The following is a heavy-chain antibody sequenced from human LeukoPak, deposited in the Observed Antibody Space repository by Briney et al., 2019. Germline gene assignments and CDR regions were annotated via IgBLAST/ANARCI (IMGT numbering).Heavy chain of an antibody. CDR2: MNPNSGNT. V-gene: IGHV1-8*02. D-gene: IGHD1-7*01. CDR3: ARGIRPAELYDY. J-gene: IGHJ4*02. Sequence: ASVKVSCKASGYTFTSYGISWVRQAPGQGLEWMGWMNPNSGNTGYAQKFQGRVTMTRNTSISTAYMELSSLRSEDTAVYYCARGIRPAELYDYWGQGTLVTVSS. CDR1: GYTFTSYG.